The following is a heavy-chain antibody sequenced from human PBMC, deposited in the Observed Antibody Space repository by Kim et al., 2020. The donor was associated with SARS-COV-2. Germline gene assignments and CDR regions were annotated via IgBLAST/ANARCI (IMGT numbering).Heavy chain of an antibody. CDR3: ASHLNGGILAKYFQH. J-gene: IGHJ1*01. D-gene: IGHD2-8*01. V-gene: IGHV4-39*01. CDR2: IFYSGNT. Sequence: SQTLSLTFTVSGGSISSSSYYWAWIRQPPGKGLEWIGSIFYSGNTYYYPSLKSRVTMSVDTSKNQFSLNLGSVTAADTAVYYCASHLNGGILAKYFQHWGQGTLVTVSS. CDR1: GGSISSSSYY.